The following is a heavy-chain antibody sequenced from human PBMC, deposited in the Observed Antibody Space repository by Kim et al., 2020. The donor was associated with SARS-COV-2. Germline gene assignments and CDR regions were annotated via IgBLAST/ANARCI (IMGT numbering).Heavy chain of an antibody. CDR1: GFTFSSYA. D-gene: IGHD1-26*01. V-gene: IGHV3-30*04. Sequence: GGSLRLSCAASGFTFSSYAMHWVRQAPGKGLEWVAVISYDGSNKYYADSVKGRFTISRDNSKNTLYLQMNSLRAEDTAVYYCARDRGYLVYYFDYWGQGTLVTVSS. J-gene: IGHJ4*02. CDR3: ARDRGYLVYYFDY. CDR2: ISYDGSNK.